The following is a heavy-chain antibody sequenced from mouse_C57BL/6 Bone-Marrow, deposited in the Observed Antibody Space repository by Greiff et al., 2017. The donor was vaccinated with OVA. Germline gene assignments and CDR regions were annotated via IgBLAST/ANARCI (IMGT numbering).Heavy chain of an antibody. J-gene: IGHJ3*01. V-gene: IGHV1-26*01. Sequence: EVQLQQSGPELVKPGASVKISCKASGYTFTDYYMNWVKQSHGKSLEWIGDINPNNGGTSYNQKFKGKATLTVDKSSSTAYMELRSLTSEDSAVYYCAIYYGNYVRFAYWGQGTLVTVSA. CDR3: AIYYGNYVRFAY. D-gene: IGHD2-1*01. CDR2: INPNNGGT. CDR1: GYTFTDYY.